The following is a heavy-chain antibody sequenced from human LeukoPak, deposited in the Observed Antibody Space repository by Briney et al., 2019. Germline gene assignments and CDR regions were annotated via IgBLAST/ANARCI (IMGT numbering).Heavy chain of an antibody. Sequence: PGGSLRLSCAGSGFTFSSYSMNWVRQAPGKGLEWVSFISSGSNDIYYADSVKGRSTISRDNAKNSLYLEMNSLRAEDTAVYYCARSIGAAYFDNWGQGTLVTVSS. CDR1: GFTFSSYS. V-gene: IGHV3-21*01. CDR2: ISSGSNDI. CDR3: ARSIGAAYFDN. D-gene: IGHD6-13*01. J-gene: IGHJ4*02.